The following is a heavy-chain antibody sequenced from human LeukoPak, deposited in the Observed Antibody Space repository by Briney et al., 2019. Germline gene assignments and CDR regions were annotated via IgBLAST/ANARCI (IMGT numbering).Heavy chain of an antibody. V-gene: IGHV1-69*01. J-gene: IGHJ5*02. CDR3: AQCHEYYDFWSASTGFDP. D-gene: IGHD3-3*01. CDR2: IIPIFGTA. Sequence: GASVKVSCKASGGTFSSYAISWVRQAPGQGLEWMGGIIPIFGTANYAQKFQGRVTITADESTSTAYMELSSLRSEDTAVYYCAQCHEYYDFWSASTGFDPWGQGTLVTVSS. CDR1: GGTFSSYA.